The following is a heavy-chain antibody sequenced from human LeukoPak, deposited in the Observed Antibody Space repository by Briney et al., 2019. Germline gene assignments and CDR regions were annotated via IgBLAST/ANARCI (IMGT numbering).Heavy chain of an antibody. CDR3: AKDPRYSYGYVSYGMDV. CDR2: ISGGGGRT. CDR1: GFTFSSYA. J-gene: IGHJ6*02. Sequence: HPGGSLRLSCAASGFTFSSYAMSWVRQAPGKGLEWVSAISGGGGRTYYADSVKGRLTISRDNSKNTLYLQMNSLRAEDTAVYYCAKDPRYSYGYVSYGMDVWGQGTTVTVSS. V-gene: IGHV3-23*01. D-gene: IGHD5-18*01.